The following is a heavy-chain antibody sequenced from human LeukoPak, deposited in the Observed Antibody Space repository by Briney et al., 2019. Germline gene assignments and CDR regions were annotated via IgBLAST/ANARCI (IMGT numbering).Heavy chain of an antibody. D-gene: IGHD3-10*01. CDR1: GGSISSYY. CDR3: VGEEYGTGSYYKSSD. CDR2: IYSSGST. J-gene: IGHJ4*02. Sequence: SETLSLTCTVSGGSISSYYWSWIRQPPGKGLEWIGYIYSSGSTNYNASLKSRVIISVDTSKNQFSLKLSSVTAADTAVYYCVGEEYGTGSYYKSSDWGQGTLVTVSS. V-gene: IGHV4-59*08.